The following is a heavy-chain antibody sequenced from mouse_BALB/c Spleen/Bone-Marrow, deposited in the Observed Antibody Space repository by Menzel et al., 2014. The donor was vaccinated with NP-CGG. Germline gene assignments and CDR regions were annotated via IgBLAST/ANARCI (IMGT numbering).Heavy chain of an antibody. V-gene: IGHV1-80*01. D-gene: IGHD1-1*01. Sequence: QVQLQQSGAELVRPGPSVTISCKASGYAFSNYWMNWVPQRPGQGLEWIGQIYPGDGDTNYNGKFKGKATLTADKSSSTAYMQLSSLTSEDSAVYFCARRDGSTYYYAMDYWGQGTSVTVSS. CDR2: IYPGDGDT. CDR1: GYAFSNYW. CDR3: ARRDGSTYYYAMDY. J-gene: IGHJ4*01.